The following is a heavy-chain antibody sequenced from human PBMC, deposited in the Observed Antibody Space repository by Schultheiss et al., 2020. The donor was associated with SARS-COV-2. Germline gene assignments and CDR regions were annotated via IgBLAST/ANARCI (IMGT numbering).Heavy chain of an antibody. CDR2: IYHSGST. J-gene: IGHJ5*02. CDR1: GYSISSGYY. Sequence: SETLSLTCAVSGYSISSGYYWGWIRQPPGKGLEWIGSIYHSGSTNYNPSLKSRVTISVDTSKNQFSLKVSSVTAADTAVYYCARGDSRFGSVEFDPWGQGTLVTVSS. V-gene: IGHV4-38-2*01. CDR3: ARGDSRFGSVEFDP. D-gene: IGHD3-10*01.